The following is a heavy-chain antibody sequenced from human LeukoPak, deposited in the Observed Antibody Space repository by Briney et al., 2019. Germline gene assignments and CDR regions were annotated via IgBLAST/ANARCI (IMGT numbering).Heavy chain of an antibody. CDR2: ISYDGSNK. V-gene: IGHV3-30*18. Sequence: GGSLRLSCAASGFNFSSYGMHWVRQAPGKGLEWVAVISYDGSNKYYADSVKGRFTISRDNSKNTLYLQMNSLRAEDTAVYYCAKDSGLLYFDYWGQGTLVTVSS. D-gene: IGHD1-26*01. CDR3: AKDSGLLYFDY. CDR1: GFNFSSYG. J-gene: IGHJ4*02.